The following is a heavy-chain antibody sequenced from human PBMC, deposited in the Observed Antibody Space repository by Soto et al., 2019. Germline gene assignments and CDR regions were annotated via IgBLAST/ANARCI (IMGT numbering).Heavy chain of an antibody. CDR3: ARAAYSYGTGYFFDY. V-gene: IGHV4-59*01. CDR2: MYYSGTT. Sequence: QVQLQESGSGLVKPSETLSLTCTVSGGSINNYFWSWIRQPPGKGLEWIGSMYYSGTTYYNPSLKSRVTMSVDRAKNQFSLKVNSVTAADTAVYYCARAAYSYGTGYFFDYWGQGTLVTVSS. D-gene: IGHD5-18*01. CDR1: GGSINNYF. J-gene: IGHJ4*02.